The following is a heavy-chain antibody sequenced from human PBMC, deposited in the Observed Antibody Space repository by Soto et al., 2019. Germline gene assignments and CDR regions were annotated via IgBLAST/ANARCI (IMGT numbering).Heavy chain of an antibody. V-gene: IGHV1-18*01. CDR3: ARLYYDILTGYYPLDY. CDR2: IRAYNDDT. D-gene: IGHD3-9*01. J-gene: IGHJ4*02. CDR1: GYTFTNFG. Sequence: ASVKVSCKASGYTFTNFGISWVRQAPGQGLEWMGWIRAYNDDTNYTQKFQGRVTMTTDTSTNTAYMELRSLRSDDTAVYYCARLYYDILTGYYPLDYWGQGTLVTVSS.